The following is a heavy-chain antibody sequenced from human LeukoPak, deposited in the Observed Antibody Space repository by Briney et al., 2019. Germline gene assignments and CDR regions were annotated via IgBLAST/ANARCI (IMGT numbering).Heavy chain of an antibody. Sequence: GGSLRLSCAASGFTFSDYYMSWIRQAPGKGLEWVSYISSSGSTIYYADSVKGRFTISRDNAKNSLYLQMNSLRAEDTAVYYCARDRYYDSSGYWIDYWGQGTLVTVSS. CDR3: ARDRYYDSSGYWIDY. D-gene: IGHD3-22*01. CDR2: ISSSGSTI. CDR1: GFTFSDYY. V-gene: IGHV3-11*01. J-gene: IGHJ4*02.